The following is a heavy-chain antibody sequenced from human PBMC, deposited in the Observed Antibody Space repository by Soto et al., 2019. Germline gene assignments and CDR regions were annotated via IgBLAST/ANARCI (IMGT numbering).Heavy chain of an antibody. Sequence: SETLSLTCAVYGGSFSGYYWSWIRQPPGKGLEWIGEINHSGSTYYNPSLKSRVTISVDTSKNQFSLKLSSVTAADTAVYYCARGGPGLRYFDWLLILDYWGQGTLVTVSS. CDR2: INHSGST. CDR1: GGSFSGYY. CDR3: ARGGPGLRYFDWLLILDY. J-gene: IGHJ4*02. D-gene: IGHD3-9*01. V-gene: IGHV4-34*09.